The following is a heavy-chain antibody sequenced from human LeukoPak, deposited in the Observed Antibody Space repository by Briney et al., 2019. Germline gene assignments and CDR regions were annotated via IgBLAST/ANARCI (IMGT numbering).Heavy chain of an antibody. CDR2: FTGSGGGT. Sequence: GGSLRLSCAASGFTFSNYAMSWVRQAQGKGMEWVSSFTGSGGGTYYADSVKGRFTISRDKSKNTLYLQMNSLRAEDTAVYYCAKGGSGSYFWGQGTLVTVSS. CDR1: GFTFSNYA. D-gene: IGHD1-26*01. V-gene: IGHV3-23*01. J-gene: IGHJ4*02. CDR3: AKGGSGSYF.